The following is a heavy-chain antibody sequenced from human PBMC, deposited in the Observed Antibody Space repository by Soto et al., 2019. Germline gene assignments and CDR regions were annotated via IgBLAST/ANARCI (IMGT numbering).Heavy chain of an antibody. CDR2: INHSGST. CDR1: GGSFSGYY. V-gene: IGHV4-34*01. Sequence: PXATLSLTCAVYGGSFSGYYWSWIRQPPGKGLEWIGEINHSGSTNYNPSLKSRVTISVDTSKNQFSLKLSSVTAADTAVYYCASLSAPDGDFDYWGQGTLVTVSS. J-gene: IGHJ4*02. D-gene: IGHD3-16*02. CDR3: ASLSAPDGDFDY.